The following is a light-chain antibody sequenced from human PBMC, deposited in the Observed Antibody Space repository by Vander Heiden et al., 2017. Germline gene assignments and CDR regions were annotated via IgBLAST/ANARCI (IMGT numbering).Light chain of an antibody. CDR3: QQYGSSPWT. J-gene: IGKJ1*01. CDR2: AAS. Sequence: EIVLTQSPGTLSLSPGERATLSCRASQRVSSSYLAWYQQKPGQAPRLLIYAASRRATGIPDRFSGSGSGTDFTLTISRLEPEDFAVYYCQQYGSSPWTFGQGTNVEIK. V-gene: IGKV3-20*01. CDR1: QRVSSSY.